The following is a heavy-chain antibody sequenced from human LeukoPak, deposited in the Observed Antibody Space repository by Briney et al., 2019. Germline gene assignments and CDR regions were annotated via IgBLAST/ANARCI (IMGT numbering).Heavy chain of an antibody. Sequence: ASGKVSCKASGYTFPSHDIDWVRQASGQRPEGMGWMNPNSGNTAYAQQFQGRVTMTRDTSINTAYMELSSLTFDDTAVYYCARASTTANWFDPWGQGTLVTVSS. CDR3: ARASTTANWFDP. CDR2: MNPNSGNT. D-gene: IGHD1-14*01. V-gene: IGHV1-8*01. J-gene: IGHJ5*02. CDR1: GYTFPSHD.